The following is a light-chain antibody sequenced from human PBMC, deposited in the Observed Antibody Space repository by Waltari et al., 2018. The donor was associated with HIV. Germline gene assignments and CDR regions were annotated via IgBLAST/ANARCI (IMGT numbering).Light chain of an antibody. V-gene: IGLV1-47*01. CDR1: SSNIGINY. CDR3: VAWDDSLSGVI. J-gene: IGLJ2*01. Sequence: QSVLTQPPSASGTPGQRVTISCSGSSSNIGINYVYWYQQLPGTAPKLLIYRNNQRPSGGPDRCSGSKSGTSASLAISGLRSDDEGDYYCVAWDDSLSGVIFGGGTKLTVL. CDR2: RNN.